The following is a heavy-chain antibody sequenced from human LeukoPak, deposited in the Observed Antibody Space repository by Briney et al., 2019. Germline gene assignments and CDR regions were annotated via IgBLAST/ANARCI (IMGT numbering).Heavy chain of an antibody. CDR3: ARECSTTSCSFTFDY. J-gene: IGHJ4*02. D-gene: IGHD2-2*01. CDR1: GYTFTGYY. Sequence: ASVKVSCKASGYTFTGYYMHWVRQAPGQGLEWMGWINPNSGGTNYAQKFQGRVTMTRDTSITTAYMELSRLRSNDTAVYYCARECSTTSCSFTFDYWGQGTLVTVSS. CDR2: INPNSGGT. V-gene: IGHV1-2*02.